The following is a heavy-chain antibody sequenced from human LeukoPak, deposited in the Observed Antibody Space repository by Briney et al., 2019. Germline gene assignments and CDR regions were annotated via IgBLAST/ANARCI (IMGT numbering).Heavy chain of an antibody. J-gene: IGHJ4*02. CDR3: AHGGAAAGFDY. Sequence: SQTLSLTCGISGHSVSSDSAVWNWIRQSPSRGLEWLGRTYYRSKWYNDYAESVKSRITVNPDTSKNQFSLQLNSVTPEDTPVSNCAHGGAAAGFDYWGQGTLVTVSS. CDR1: GHSVSSDSAV. CDR2: TYYRSKWYN. D-gene: IGHD6-25*01. V-gene: IGHV6-1*01.